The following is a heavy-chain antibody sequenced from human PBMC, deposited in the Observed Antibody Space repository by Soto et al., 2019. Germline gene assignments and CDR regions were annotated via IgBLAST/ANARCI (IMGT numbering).Heavy chain of an antibody. V-gene: IGHV3-23*01. J-gene: IGHJ4*02. CDR2: ISGSGGST. CDR3: AKDRISYFDY. CDR1: GFTFSSYA. Sequence: EVQLLESGGGLVQPGGSLRLSCAASGFTFSSYAMSWVRQAPGKGLEWVSVISGSGGSTYYADSVKGRFTISRDNSKNTLYLQMTSLRVEDTAVYHCAKDRISYFDYWGQGTLVTVSS.